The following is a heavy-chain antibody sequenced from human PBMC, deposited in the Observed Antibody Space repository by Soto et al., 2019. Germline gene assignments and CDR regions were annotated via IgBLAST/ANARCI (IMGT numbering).Heavy chain of an antibody. CDR1: GFTFSYHW. D-gene: IGHD1-26*01. V-gene: IGHV3-74*03. Sequence: EVQLVESGGGLVQPGGSLRLSCAASGFTFSYHWMHWVRQAPGQGLEGVSRINTDGTFTTYADFVEGRFTISRDNAKSTLYLQMTSLRAEDTAVYYCARPRSKSFSGFDIWGQGTMVTVSP. CDR2: INTDGTFT. J-gene: IGHJ3*02. CDR3: ARPRSKSFSGFDI.